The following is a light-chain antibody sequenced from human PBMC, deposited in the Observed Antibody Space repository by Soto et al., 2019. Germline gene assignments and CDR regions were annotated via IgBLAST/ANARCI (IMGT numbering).Light chain of an antibody. J-gene: IGKJ3*01. CDR1: QSVGSSY. CDR2: GAS. Sequence: EIVLTQSPGTLSVSPGERVTLSCRASQSVGSSYLAWYQQRPGQAPRLLIFGASYRATGIPDRFSRSGSGTDFTLTISRLEPEDFAVYYCQQYSSSPPEFTFGPGTKVDSK. V-gene: IGKV3-20*01. CDR3: QQYSSSPPEFT.